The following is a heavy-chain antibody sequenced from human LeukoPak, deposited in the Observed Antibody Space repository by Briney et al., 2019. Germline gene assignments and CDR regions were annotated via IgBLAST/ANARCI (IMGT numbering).Heavy chain of an antibody. CDR3: VRDTRFGLFDY. J-gene: IGHJ4*02. D-gene: IGHD3-10*01. CDR2: ISYDGSNK. V-gene: IGHV3-30*04. CDR1: GFTFSNYA. Sequence: PGGSLRLSCASSGFTFSNYALHWVRQAPGKGLEWVALISYDGSNKYYADSVKGRFTISRHNSKNTLYLQMNSLRAEDTVVYYCVRDTRFGLFDYGGQEPRVTVSS.